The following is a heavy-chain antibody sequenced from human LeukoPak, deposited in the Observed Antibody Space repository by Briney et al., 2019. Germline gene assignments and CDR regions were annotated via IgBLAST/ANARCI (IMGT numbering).Heavy chain of an antibody. CDR1: GGSISSGGYY. CDR3: ARSGYCSSTSCPRGDWFDP. Sequence: SETLSLTCTVSGGSISSGGYYWSWIRQHPGKGLEWIGYIYYSGSTYYNPSLKSRVTISVDTSKNQFSLKLSSVTAADTAVYYCARSGYCSSTSCPRGDWFDPWGQGTLVTVSS. J-gene: IGHJ5*02. D-gene: IGHD2-2*01. V-gene: IGHV4-31*03. CDR2: IYYSGST.